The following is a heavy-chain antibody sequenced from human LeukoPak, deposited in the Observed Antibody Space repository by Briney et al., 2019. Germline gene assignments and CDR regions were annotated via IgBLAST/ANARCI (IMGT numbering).Heavy chain of an antibody. CDR1: GGSISSYY. CDR3: ARVRGGDYSGYYYYYMDV. Sequence: PSETLSLTCTVSGGSISSYYWSWIRQPPGKGLEWIGCIYYSGSTNYNPSLKSRVTISVDTSKNQFSLKLSSVTAADTAVYYCARVRGGDYSGYYYYYMDVWGKGTTVTVSS. V-gene: IGHV4-59*01. J-gene: IGHJ6*03. D-gene: IGHD4-17*01. CDR2: IYYSGST.